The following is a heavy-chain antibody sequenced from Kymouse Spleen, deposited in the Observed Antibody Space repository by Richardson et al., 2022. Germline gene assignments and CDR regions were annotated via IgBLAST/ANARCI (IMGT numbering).Heavy chain of an antibody. CDR3: AREAVTGTSFFDP. V-gene: IGHV4-39*01. Sequence: QLQLQESGPGLVKPSETLSLTCTVSGGSISSSSYYWGWIRQPPGKGLEWIGSIYYSGSTYYNPSLKSRVTISVDTSKNQFSLKLSSVTAADTAVYYCAREAVTGTSFFDPWGQGTLVTVSS. J-gene: IGHJ5*02. CDR1: GGSISSSSYY. CDR2: IYYSGST. D-gene: IGHD1-7*01.